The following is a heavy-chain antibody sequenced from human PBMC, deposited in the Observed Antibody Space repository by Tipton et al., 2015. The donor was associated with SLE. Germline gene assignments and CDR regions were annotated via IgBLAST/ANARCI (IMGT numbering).Heavy chain of an antibody. D-gene: IGHD3-10*01. CDR3: ARTGRDYYYPSEGYPNAFDV. CDR2: IYYNGNT. Sequence: TLSLTCTVSGGSISSVIYYWSWIRQHPGKGLEWIGYIYYNGNTYYNPSLKSRVTISVDTSKNELSLRLNSVTAADTAVYYCARTGRDYYYPSEGYPNAFDVWGQGAVVTVSS. V-gene: IGHV4-31*03. J-gene: IGHJ3*01. CDR1: GGSISSVIYY.